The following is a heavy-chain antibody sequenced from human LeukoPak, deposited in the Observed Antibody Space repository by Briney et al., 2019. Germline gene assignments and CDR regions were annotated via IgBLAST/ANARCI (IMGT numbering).Heavy chain of an antibody. CDR2: IIPIFGAA. CDR1: GGTFSSYA. D-gene: IGHD5-18*01. J-gene: IGHJ4*02. V-gene: IGHV1-69*05. CDR3: ATSYVDTAMVFPFDY. Sequence: SVKVSCKASGGTFSSYAISWVRQAPGQGLEWMGGIIPIFGAANYAQKFQGRVTITTDESTSTAYMELSSLRSEDTAVYYCATSYVDTAMVFPFDYWGQGTLVTVSS.